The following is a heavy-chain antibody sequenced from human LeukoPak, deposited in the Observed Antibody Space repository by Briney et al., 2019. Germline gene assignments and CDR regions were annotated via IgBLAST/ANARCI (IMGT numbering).Heavy chain of an antibody. V-gene: IGHV4-59*01. CDR3: ARGVYGAYFDF. Sequence: SGGSLRLSCAASGFTFSSYAMSWVRQAPGKGLEWIGYIYYSGSTNYNPSLKSRVTISVDTSKNQFSLKLSPVTAADTAVYYCARGVYGAYFDFWGQGTLVTVSS. CDR1: GFTFSSYA. CDR2: IYYSGST. D-gene: IGHD4-17*01. J-gene: IGHJ4*02.